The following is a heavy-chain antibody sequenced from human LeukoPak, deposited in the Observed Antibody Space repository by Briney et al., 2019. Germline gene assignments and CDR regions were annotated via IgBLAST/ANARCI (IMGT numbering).Heavy chain of an antibody. CDR2: IYHSGST. J-gene: IGHJ4*02. CDR1: GGSISSSNW. D-gene: IGHD3-3*01. V-gene: IGHV4-4*02. Sequence: PSETLSLTCTVSGGSISSSNWWSWVRQPPGKGLEWIGEIYHSGSTYYNPSLKSRVTISVDRSKNQFSLKLSSVTAADTAVYYCARSPPLRFLEWLSGESYYFDYWGQGTLVTVSS. CDR3: ARSPPLRFLEWLSGESYYFDY.